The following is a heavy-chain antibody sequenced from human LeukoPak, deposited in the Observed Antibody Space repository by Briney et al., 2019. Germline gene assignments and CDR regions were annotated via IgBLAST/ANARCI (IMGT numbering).Heavy chain of an antibody. D-gene: IGHD6-19*01. CDR3: ASERRYSSGRWDYYFDY. Sequence: SETLSLACAVYGGSFSGYYWSWIRQPPGKGLEWIGEINHSGSTNYNPSLKSRVTISVDTSKNQFSLKLSSVTAADTAVYYCASERRYSSGRWDYYFDYWGQGTLVTVSS. CDR1: GGSFSGYY. V-gene: IGHV4-34*01. J-gene: IGHJ4*02. CDR2: INHSGST.